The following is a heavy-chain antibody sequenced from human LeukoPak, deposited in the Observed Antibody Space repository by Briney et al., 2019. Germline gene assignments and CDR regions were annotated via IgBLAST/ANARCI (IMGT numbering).Heavy chain of an antibody. V-gene: IGHV4-61*02. D-gene: IGHD2-21*02. J-gene: IGHJ4*02. CDR3: ARGRNCGGDCYYFAY. Sequence: PSETLSLTCTVSGGFISSGSYYWSWIRQPAGKGLEWIGRIYTSGSTNYNPSLKSRVTISVDTSKNQFSLKLSSVTAADTAVYYCARGRNCGGDCYYFAYWGQGTLVTVSS. CDR1: GGFISSGSYY. CDR2: IYTSGST.